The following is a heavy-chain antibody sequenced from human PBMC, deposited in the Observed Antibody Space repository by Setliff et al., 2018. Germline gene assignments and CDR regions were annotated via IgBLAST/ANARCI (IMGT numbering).Heavy chain of an antibody. D-gene: IGHD2-15*01. J-gene: IGHJ6*03. CDR3: ARGCAAGACYSDYYYYMDV. Sequence: SETLSLTCTVSGGSISPYFWSWIRQPPGKGLEWIGYIKYDGTTDYNPSLDSRVTMSVDTSKNQFSLKLKSVTAADTAMYYCARGCAAGACYSDYYYYMDVWGKGTTVTVSS. CDR2: IKYDGTT. V-gene: IGHV4-59*01. CDR1: GGSISPYF.